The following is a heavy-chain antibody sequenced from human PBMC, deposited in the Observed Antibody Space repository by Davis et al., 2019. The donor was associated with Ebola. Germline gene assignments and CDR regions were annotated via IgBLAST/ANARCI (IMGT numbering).Heavy chain of an antibody. V-gene: IGHV3-72*01. CDR3: ARSVKTREFDY. J-gene: IGHJ4*02. D-gene: IGHD1-26*01. CDR2: TRNKANSYST. Sequence: GESLKISCAASGITFSDHYMEWVRQTPGIGLEWVARTRNKANSYSTEYAASVKGRFTISRDDSKSSLYLQMNSLKTDDTALYYCARSVKTREFDYWGQGALVTVSS. CDR1: GITFSDHY.